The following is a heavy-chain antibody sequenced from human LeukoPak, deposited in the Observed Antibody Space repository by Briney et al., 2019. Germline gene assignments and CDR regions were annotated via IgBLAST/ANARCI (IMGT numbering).Heavy chain of an antibody. CDR3: ARPNIAVAGGDFDY. V-gene: IGHV1-2*06. CDR2: INPNSGGT. J-gene: IGHJ4*02. D-gene: IGHD6-19*01. CDR1: GYTFTGYY. Sequence: EASVKVSCKASGYTFTGYYMHWVRQAPGQGLEWMGRINPNSGGTNYAQKFQGRVTMTRDTSISTAYMELSRLRSDDTAVYYCARPNIAVAGGDFDYWGQGTLVTVSS.